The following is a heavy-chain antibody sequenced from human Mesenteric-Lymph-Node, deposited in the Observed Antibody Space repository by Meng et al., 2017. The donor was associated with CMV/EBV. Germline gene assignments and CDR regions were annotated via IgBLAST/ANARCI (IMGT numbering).Heavy chain of an antibody. D-gene: IGHD2-15*01. CDR1: GFTFSSYS. CDR3: ARGVTPRGAYAMDV. Sequence: GESLKISCEASGFTFSSYSMNWVRQAPGKGLEWVSYISGGSSTIYYADSVKGRFTISRDNAKNSLYLQMNSLRAEDTAVYYCARGVTPRGAYAMDVWGQGTTVTVSS. CDR2: ISGGSSTI. V-gene: IGHV3-48*04. J-gene: IGHJ6*02.